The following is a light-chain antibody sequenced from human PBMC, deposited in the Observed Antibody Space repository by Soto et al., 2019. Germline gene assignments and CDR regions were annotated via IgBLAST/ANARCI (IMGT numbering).Light chain of an antibody. CDR1: QGIRTD. CDR3: LQDFSYPRT. V-gene: IGKV1-6*01. Sequence: AVQLTQSPSSLSASVGDRVTITCRASQGIRTDLGWYQQSPGKAPKVLIVGASTLQSGVPSRFSGSGYGTDFTLTISSLQPEDSATYYCLQDFSYPRTFGQGTKVDIK. J-gene: IGKJ1*01. CDR2: GAS.